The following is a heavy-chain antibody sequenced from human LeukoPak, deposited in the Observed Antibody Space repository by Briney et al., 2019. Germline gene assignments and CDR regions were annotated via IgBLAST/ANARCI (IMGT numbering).Heavy chain of an antibody. CDR2: INPNSGGT. V-gene: IGHV1-2*02. J-gene: IGHJ4*02. CDR3: ARADRDGYTFDY. D-gene: IGHD5-24*01. CDR1: GHTFTGYY. Sequence: ASVKVSRKASGHTFTGYYMHWVRQAPGQGLEWMGWINPNSGGTNYAQKFQGRVTMTRDTSISTAYMELSRLRSDDTAVYYCARADRDGYTFDYWGQGTLVTVSS.